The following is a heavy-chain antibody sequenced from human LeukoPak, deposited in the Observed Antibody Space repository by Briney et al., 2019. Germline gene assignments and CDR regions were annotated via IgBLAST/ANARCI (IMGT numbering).Heavy chain of an antibody. D-gene: IGHD2-2*02. V-gene: IGHV4-34*01. J-gene: IGHJ5*02. Sequence: SETLSLTCAVYGGSFSGYYRSWIRQPPGKGLEWIGEINHSGSTNYNPSLKSRVTVSVDTSKNQFSLKLSSVTAADTAVYYCARGQLVVPAAIRDWFDPWGQGTLVTVSS. CDR2: INHSGST. CDR1: GGSFSGYY. CDR3: ARGQLVVPAAIRDWFDP.